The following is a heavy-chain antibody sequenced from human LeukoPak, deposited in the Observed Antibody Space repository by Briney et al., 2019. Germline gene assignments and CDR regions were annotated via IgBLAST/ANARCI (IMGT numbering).Heavy chain of an antibody. V-gene: IGHV4-39*07. D-gene: IGHD1-20*01. CDR2: IYYSGST. CDR3: ARDTYNWNDAGWFDP. Sequence: PSETLSLTCTVSGGSISSSSYYWGWIRQPPGKGLEWIGSIYYSGSTYYNPSLKSRVTISVDTSKNQFSLKLSSVTAADTAVYYCARDTYNWNDAGWFDPWGQGTLVTVSS. J-gene: IGHJ5*02. CDR1: GGSISSSSYY.